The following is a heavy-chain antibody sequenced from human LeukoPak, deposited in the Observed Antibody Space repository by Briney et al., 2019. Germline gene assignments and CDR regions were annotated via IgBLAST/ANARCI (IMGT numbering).Heavy chain of an antibody. D-gene: IGHD2-21*02. J-gene: IGHJ4*02. CDR2: TYHGGTT. V-gene: IGHV4-38-2*02. Sequence: ETLSLTCTVSGYSISSGYLWGWIRQPPGKGLEWIGSTYHGGTTYSNPSLKSRVIISEDTSKNQFSLKLSSVTAADTAVYYCARGSGDWTYYFDYWGQETLVTVYS. CDR3: ARGSGDWTYYFDY. CDR1: GYSISSGYL.